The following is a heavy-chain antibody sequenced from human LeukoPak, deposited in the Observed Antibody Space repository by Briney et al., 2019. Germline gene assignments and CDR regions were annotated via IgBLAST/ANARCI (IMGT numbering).Heavy chain of an antibody. D-gene: IGHD2/OR15-2a*01. J-gene: IGHJ6*03. CDR2: ISSSGSTI. V-gene: IGHV3-48*03. CDR1: GFTFSSYE. CDR3: ARGEFGDYYYFYMDV. Sequence: GGSLRLSCAASGFTFSSYEMNWVRQAPGKGLEWVSYISSSGSTIYYGDSVKGRFTISRDDAKNSLFLQMNSLRAEDTATYYCARGEFGDYYYFYMDVWGKGTTVTVSS.